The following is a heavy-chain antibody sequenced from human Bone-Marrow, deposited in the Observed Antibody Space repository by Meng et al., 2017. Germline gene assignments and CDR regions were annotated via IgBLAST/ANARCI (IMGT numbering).Heavy chain of an antibody. CDR2: IRSKAYGGTT. CDR3: TRESIVAAAGINFDY. V-gene: IGHV3-49*03. Sequence: GESLKISCTASGFTFGDYAMSWFRQAPGKGLEWVGFIRSKAYGGTTEYAASVKGRFTISRDDSKSIAYLQMNSLKTEDTAVYYCTRESIVAAAGINFDYWGQGTLVTVSS. D-gene: IGHD6-13*01. J-gene: IGHJ4*02. CDR1: GFTFGDYA.